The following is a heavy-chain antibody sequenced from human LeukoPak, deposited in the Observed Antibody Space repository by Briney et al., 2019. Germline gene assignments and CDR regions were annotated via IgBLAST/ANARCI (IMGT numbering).Heavy chain of an antibody. CDR1: GFTFGSYG. V-gene: IGHV3-33*01. J-gene: IGHJ4*02. CDR2: IRYDGSDR. D-gene: IGHD3-22*01. Sequence: GGSLRLSCAASGFTFGSYGIYWVRQAPGKGLEWVAGIRYDGSDRSYADPVKGRFTISRDNSKSTVDLQMNSLRAEDTAVYYCARDNWGDGGYYRTLDYWGQGTLVTVSS. CDR3: ARDNWGDGGYYRTLDY.